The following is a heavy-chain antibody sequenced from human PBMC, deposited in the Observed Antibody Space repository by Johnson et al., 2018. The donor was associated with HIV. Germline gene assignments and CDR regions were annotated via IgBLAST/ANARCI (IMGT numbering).Heavy chain of an antibody. Sequence: VQLVESGGGVVQPGRSLRLSCAASGFNFNIYAMHWVRQAPGKGLEWVSVISYDGSNKYYADSVKGRITVSRDNSKNTLSLQMDSLRPEDTAVYYCARDQWSSSWTNDSFDIWGQGTMVTVSS. V-gene: IGHV3-30-3*01. D-gene: IGHD6-13*01. CDR1: GFNFNIYA. CDR2: ISYDGSNK. J-gene: IGHJ3*02. CDR3: ARDQWSSSWTNDSFDI.